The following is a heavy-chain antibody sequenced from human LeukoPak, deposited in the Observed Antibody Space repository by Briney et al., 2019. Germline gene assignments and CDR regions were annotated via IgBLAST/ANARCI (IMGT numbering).Heavy chain of an antibody. Sequence: GGSLRLSCAASGFTFSSYAMSWVRQAPGKGLEWVSAISGSGGSTYYADSVKGRFTISRDNSKNTLYLQMNSLRAEDTAVYYCAKVSTYGDDYHDAFDIWGQGTMVTVSS. D-gene: IGHD4-17*01. CDR3: AKVSTYGDDYHDAFDI. J-gene: IGHJ3*02. CDR1: GFTFSSYA. CDR2: ISGSGGST. V-gene: IGHV3-23*01.